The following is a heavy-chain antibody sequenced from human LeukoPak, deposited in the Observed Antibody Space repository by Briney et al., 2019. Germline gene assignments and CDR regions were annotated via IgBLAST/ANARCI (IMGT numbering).Heavy chain of an antibody. V-gene: IGHV4-39*07. D-gene: IGHD6-19*01. J-gene: IGHJ4*02. CDR1: GGSINSASFY. CDR2: MSYSGST. CDR3: ARAGASSSGWPFDY. Sequence: PSETLSLTCTVSGGSINSASFYWGWLRQSPGKGPEWIGSIWIGSMSYSGSTYYNPSLKSRVTISVDTSKNQFSLKMSSVTAADTAVYYCARAGASSSGWPFDYWGQGTLVTVFS.